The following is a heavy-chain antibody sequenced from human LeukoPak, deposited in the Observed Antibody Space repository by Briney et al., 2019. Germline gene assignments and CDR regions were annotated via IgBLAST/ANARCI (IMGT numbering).Heavy chain of an antibody. CDR2: MNPNSGVT. Sequence: ASVKVSCKPSGYTFTVNYLHWVGQAPGQGLEWAGWMNPNSGVTGYAQNFQGRVTMTRDTSISTAYMELSSLTSDDTAVYYCTGGAGTCWFDYWGQGSLVTVSS. J-gene: IGHJ4*02. CDR3: TGGAGTCWFDY. CDR1: GYTFTVNY. V-gene: IGHV1-2*02. D-gene: IGHD3-10*01.